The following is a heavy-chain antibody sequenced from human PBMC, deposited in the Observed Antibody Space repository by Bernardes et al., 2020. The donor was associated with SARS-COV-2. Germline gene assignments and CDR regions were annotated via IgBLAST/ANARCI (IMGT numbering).Heavy chain of an antibody. CDR1: GRSISSISYY. V-gene: IGHV4-39*01. CDR2: IYYSRST. J-gene: IGHJ4*02. CDR3: ARGYFDWLSPYYFDY. D-gene: IGHD3-9*01. Sequence: SETLSLTCTVSGRSISSISYYWGWLLQPPGKGLEWMGSIYYSRSTYYNPSLKSRVTISVDTAKNQFSLKLSSVTAADTAVYYCARGYFDWLSPYYFDYWGQGTLVTVSS.